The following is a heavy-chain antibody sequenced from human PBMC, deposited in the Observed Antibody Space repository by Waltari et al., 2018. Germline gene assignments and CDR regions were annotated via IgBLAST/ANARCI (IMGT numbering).Heavy chain of an antibody. CDR1: GFTFSSYG. CDR3: AKDRGLDYGDPYFFDY. V-gene: IGHV3-30*18. CDR2: ISYDGSNK. D-gene: IGHD4-17*01. Sequence: QVQLVESGGGVVQPGRSLRLSCAASGFTFSSYGMHWVRQAPGKGLEWVAVISYDGSNKYYADSVKGRFTISRDNSKNTLYLQMNSLRAEDTAVYYCAKDRGLDYGDPYFFDYWGQGTLVTVSS. J-gene: IGHJ4*02.